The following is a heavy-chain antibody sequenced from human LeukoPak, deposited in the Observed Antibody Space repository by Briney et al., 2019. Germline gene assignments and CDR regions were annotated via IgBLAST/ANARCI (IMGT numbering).Heavy chain of an antibody. J-gene: IGHJ4*02. Sequence: SETLSLTCTVSGGSISSYCWSWIRQPPGKGLEWIGYIYYSGSTNYNPSLKSRVTISVDTSKNQFSLKLSSVTAADTAVYYCAGSRDGYNPYYFDYWGQGTLVTVSS. CDR3: AGSRDGYNPYYFDY. D-gene: IGHD5-24*01. V-gene: IGHV4-59*01. CDR1: GGSISSYC. CDR2: IYYSGST.